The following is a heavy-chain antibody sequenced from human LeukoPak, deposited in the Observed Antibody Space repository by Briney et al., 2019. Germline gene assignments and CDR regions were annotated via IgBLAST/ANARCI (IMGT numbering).Heavy chain of an antibody. CDR1: GYSLTGYY. CDR3: ARWDGYSSSPDY. CDR2: INPNSGDT. J-gene: IGHJ4*02. D-gene: IGHD6-13*01. V-gene: IGHV1-2*07. Sequence: AVSVTVSCKASGYSLTGYYMHWLRQAPGQGLEWMGWINPNSGDTNYAHKFQGTVTMTRDMSISTIYMELTRLRSDDTALYYCARWDGYSSSPDYWGQGTLVTVSS.